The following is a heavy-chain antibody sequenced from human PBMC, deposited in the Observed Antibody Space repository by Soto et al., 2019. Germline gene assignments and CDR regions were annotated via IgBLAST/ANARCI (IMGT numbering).Heavy chain of an antibody. CDR3: TTDSYMTNIIVRFDY. Sequence: PGGSLRLSCAASGFIFSNALINWVRQAPGKGLEWVGRVKSKTDGGTTDFAAPVKGRFAISRDDSKNMVHLEMNSLKTEDTAIYYCTTDSYMTNIIVRFDYWGHGTLVTVSS. CDR2: VKSKTDGGTT. V-gene: IGHV3-15*07. J-gene: IGHJ4*01. D-gene: IGHD4-17*01. CDR1: GFIFSNAL.